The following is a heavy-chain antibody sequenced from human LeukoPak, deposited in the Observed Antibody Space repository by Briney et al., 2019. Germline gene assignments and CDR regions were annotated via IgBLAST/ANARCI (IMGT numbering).Heavy chain of an antibody. CDR2: ISSSSSYI. D-gene: IGHD3-3*01. CDR1: GLTFSSYS. CDR3: ARDYDPSYGMDV. V-gene: IGHV3-21*01. Sequence: GGSLRLSCAASGLTFSSYSMNWVRQAPGKGLEWVSSISSSSSYIYYADSVKGRFTISRDNAKNSLYLQMNSLRAEDTAVYYCARDYDPSYGMDVWGQGTTVTVSS. J-gene: IGHJ6*02.